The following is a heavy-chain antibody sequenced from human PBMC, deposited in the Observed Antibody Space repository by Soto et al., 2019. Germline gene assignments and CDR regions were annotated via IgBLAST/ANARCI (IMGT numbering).Heavy chain of an antibody. V-gene: IGHV3-21*01. CDR3: ARDLKGIAVAGTTYDY. CDR2: ISSSSSYI. D-gene: IGHD6-19*01. CDR1: GFTFSSYS. J-gene: IGHJ4*02. Sequence: GGSLRLSCAASGFTFSSYSMNWVRQAPGKGLEWVSSISSSSSYIYYADSVKGRFTISRDNAKNPLYLQMNSLRAEDTAVYYCARDLKGIAVAGTTYDYWGQGTLVTVSS.